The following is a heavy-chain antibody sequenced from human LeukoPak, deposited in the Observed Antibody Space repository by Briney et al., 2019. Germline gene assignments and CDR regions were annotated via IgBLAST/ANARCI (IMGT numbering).Heavy chain of an antibody. CDR2: MNPNSGNT. V-gene: IGHV1-8*01. CDR1: GYTFTSYD. J-gene: IGHJ4*02. Sequence: ASVKVSCKASGYTFTSYDINWVRQATGQGLEWMGWMNPNSGNTGYAQKFQGRVTMTRNTSISTAYMELSSLRSEDTAVYYCARGNWGYCRGGSCYGGGNYFDYWGQGTLVTASS. CDR3: ARGNWGYCRGGSCYGGGNYFDY. D-gene: IGHD2-15*01.